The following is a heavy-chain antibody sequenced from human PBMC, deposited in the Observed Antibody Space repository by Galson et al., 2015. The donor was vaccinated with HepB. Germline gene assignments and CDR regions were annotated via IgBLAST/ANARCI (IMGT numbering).Heavy chain of an antibody. CDR3: ARNSGYDYYSHYMDV. Sequence: SLRLSCATSGFTFSTYSMNWVRQAPGKGLEWVSSINSRSTYIYYADSVKGRFTLSRDNAKNSLSLQMNGLRAEDTAVYYCARNSGYDYYSHYMDVWGKGTTVTVSS. CDR2: INSRSTYI. J-gene: IGHJ6*03. V-gene: IGHV3-21*01. CDR1: GFTFSTYS. D-gene: IGHD5-12*01.